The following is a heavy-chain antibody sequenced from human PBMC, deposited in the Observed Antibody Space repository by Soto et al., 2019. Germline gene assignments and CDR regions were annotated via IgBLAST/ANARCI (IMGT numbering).Heavy chain of an antibody. V-gene: IGHV1-18*04. CDR3: AAWAGQVRGYGGPLDY. D-gene: IGHD5-12*01. CDR1: GYTFTSDG. CDR2: ISTYNGNT. J-gene: IGHJ4*02. Sequence: QVQLVQSGADVKKPGASVKVSCKASGYTFTSDGISWVRQAPGQGLEWMGWISTYNGNTKFAQKLQGRVTMTTDTSTSTVYMELRSLTSDDTAVYYCAAWAGQVRGYGGPLDYWGQGTLLTVSS.